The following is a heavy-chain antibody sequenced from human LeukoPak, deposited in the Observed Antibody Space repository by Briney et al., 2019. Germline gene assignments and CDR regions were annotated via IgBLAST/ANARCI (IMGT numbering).Heavy chain of an antibody. V-gene: IGHV4-59*01. CDR3: ARAVAVAGTIYYFDY. CDR1: GGSISSYY. CDR2: IYYSGSH. J-gene: IGHJ4*02. D-gene: IGHD6-19*01. Sequence: SETLSLTCTVSGGSISSYYWSWIRQPPGKGLEWLGYIYYSGSHNYNPSLKSRVTISVDTSENQFSLKLSSVTAADTAVYYCARAVAVAGTIYYFDYWGQGTLVTVSS.